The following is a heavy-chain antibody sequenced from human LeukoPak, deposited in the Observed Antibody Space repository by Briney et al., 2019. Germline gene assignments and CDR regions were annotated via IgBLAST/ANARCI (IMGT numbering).Heavy chain of an antibody. Sequence: PSQTLSLTCTVSGGSISSGDYYWSWIRQPPGKGLEWIGYIYYSGSTYYNPSLKSRVTISVDTSKNQFSLKLSSVTAADTAVYYYAREPVYYDFWSGYLAFDIWGQGTMVTVSS. CDR3: AREPVYYDFWSGYLAFDI. V-gene: IGHV4-30-4*08. D-gene: IGHD3-3*01. CDR1: GGSISSGDYY. CDR2: IYYSGST. J-gene: IGHJ3*02.